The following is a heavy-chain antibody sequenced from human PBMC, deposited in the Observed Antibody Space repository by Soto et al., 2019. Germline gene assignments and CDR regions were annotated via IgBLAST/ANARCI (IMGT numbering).Heavy chain of an antibody. D-gene: IGHD6-13*01. J-gene: IGHJ4*02. CDR2: IKQDGSEK. CDR3: ARDRGIAAPGNYAY. CDR1: GFTFSSYW. V-gene: IGHV3-7*01. Sequence: PGGSLRLSCAASGFTFSSYWMSWVRQAPGKGLEWVANIKQDGSEKYYVDSVKGRFTISRDNAKNSLYLQMNSLRAEDTAVYYCARDRGIAAPGNYAYWGQGTLVTVSS.